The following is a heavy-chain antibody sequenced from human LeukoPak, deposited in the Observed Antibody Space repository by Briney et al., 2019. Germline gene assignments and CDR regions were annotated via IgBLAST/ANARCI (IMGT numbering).Heavy chain of an antibody. CDR2: IYHSGST. CDR3: ARVFDSGSQAYFYYMDV. Sequence: SETLSLTCVVYGGSFSGYYWGWIRQPPGKGLEWIGSIYHSGSTYYNPSLKSRVTMSLDASKNQLSLKVSSVTAADTAVYYCARVFDSGSQAYFYYMDVWGKGTTVIISS. V-gene: IGHV4-34*01. D-gene: IGHD3-10*01. CDR1: GGSFSGYY. J-gene: IGHJ6*03.